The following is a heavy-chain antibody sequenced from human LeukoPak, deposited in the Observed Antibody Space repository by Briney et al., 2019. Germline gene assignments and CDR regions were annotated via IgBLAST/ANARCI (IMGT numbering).Heavy chain of an antibody. V-gene: IGHV3-21*01. CDR2: ISSSSSYI. Sequence: GGSLRLSCAASGFTFSSYSMNWVRQAPGKGLGWVSSISSSSSYIYYADSVKGRFTISGDNAKNSLYLQMNSLRAEDTAVYYCARWGGSGYYFDAVGFDYWGQGTLVTVSS. CDR3: ARWGGSGYYFDAVGFDY. J-gene: IGHJ4*02. CDR1: GFTFSSYS. D-gene: IGHD3-22*01.